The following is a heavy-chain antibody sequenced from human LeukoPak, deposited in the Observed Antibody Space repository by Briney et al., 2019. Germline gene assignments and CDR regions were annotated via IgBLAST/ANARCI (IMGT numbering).Heavy chain of an antibody. Sequence: QPGDSLRLSCAASGFTFTKYWMTWVRQAPGKGLEWVSAISGSGGSTYYADSVKGRFTISRDNSKNTLYLQMNSLRAEDTAVYYCAKDTVLSGSSLGFDPWGQGTLVTVSS. CDR3: AKDTVLSGSSLGFDP. CDR1: GFTFTKYW. D-gene: IGHD3-10*01. CDR2: ISGSGGST. J-gene: IGHJ5*02. V-gene: IGHV3-23*01.